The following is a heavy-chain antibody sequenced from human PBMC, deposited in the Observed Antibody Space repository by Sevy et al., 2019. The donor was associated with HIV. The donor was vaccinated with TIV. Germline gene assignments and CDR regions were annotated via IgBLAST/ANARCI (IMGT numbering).Heavy chain of an antibody. CDR2: ITTTSNTI. D-gene: IGHD3-10*01. Sequence: GGSLRLSCAASGFTFSSYSMNWVRQAPGKGLEWISYITTTSNTIYYADSVEGRFTISRDNAKSSLYLQMNSLRAEDTAVYYCARGRPYYLDYWGHGTLVTLSS. J-gene: IGHJ4*01. V-gene: IGHV3-48*01. CDR1: GFTFSSYS. CDR3: ARGRPYYLDY.